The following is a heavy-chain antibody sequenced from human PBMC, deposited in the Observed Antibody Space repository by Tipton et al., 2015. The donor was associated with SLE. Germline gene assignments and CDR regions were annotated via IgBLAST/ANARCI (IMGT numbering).Heavy chain of an antibody. V-gene: IGHV4-39*07. CDR3: AQTVTRGWFDP. CDR1: GGSTSSSSYY. Sequence: LRLSCTVSGGSTSSSSYYWGWIRQPPGKGLEWIGSIYYSGSTYYNPSLKSRVTISVDTSKNQFSLKLSSVTAADTAVYYCAQTVTRGWFDPWGQGTLVTVSS. J-gene: IGHJ5*02. D-gene: IGHD4-11*01. CDR2: IYYSGST.